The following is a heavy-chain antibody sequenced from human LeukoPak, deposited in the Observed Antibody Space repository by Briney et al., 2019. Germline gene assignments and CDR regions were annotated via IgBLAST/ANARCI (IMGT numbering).Heavy chain of an antibody. CDR3: ARDGTYHGDDWFDH. CDR2: IISTASSI. V-gene: IGHV3-48*04. Sequence: GGSLRLSYAASAFTFSSYSMSWVRQAPGKGLEWVSYIISTASSIYYGEFVKGRFTISRDNDKNLMYLKMNSMRAEDTAVYYCARDGTYHGDDWFDHWGQGTLVTVSS. D-gene: IGHD1-14*01. J-gene: IGHJ5*02. CDR1: AFTFSSYS.